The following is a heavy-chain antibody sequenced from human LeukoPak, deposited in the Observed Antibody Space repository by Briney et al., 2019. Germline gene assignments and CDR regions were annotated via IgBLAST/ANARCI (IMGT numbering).Heavy chain of an antibody. J-gene: IGHJ5*02. CDR2: INPNSGGT. CDR1: GYTFTGYY. V-gene: IGHV1-2*02. CDR3: ARGASGVYTVTTSWFDP. D-gene: IGHD4-17*01. Sequence: VQVPCKASGYTFTGYYMLWVRQAPAQGLEGMGWINPNSGGTNYAQKFQGRVTMTRETSISTAYMELSRLRSDDTAVYYCARGASGVYTVTTSWFDPWGQGTLVTVSS.